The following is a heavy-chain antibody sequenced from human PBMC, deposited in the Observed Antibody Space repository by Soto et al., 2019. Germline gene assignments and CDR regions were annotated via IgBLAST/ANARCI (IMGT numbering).Heavy chain of an antibody. CDR3: AVGSWYVDFDY. CDR2: ISSSGSTI. Sequence: GGSLRLSCAASGFTFSSYEMNWVRQAPGKGLEWVSYISSSGSTIYYADSVKGRFTISRDNAKNSLYLQMNSLRAEDTAVYYCAVGSWYVDFDYWGQGTLVTVSS. J-gene: IGHJ4*02. D-gene: IGHD6-13*01. CDR1: GFTFSSYE. V-gene: IGHV3-48*03.